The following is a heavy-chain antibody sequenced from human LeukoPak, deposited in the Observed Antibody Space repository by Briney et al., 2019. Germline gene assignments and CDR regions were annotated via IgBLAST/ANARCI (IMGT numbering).Heavy chain of an antibody. CDR3: AKDYQWLVYSDY. CDR2: ISYDGSNK. D-gene: IGHD6-19*01. J-gene: IGHJ4*02. Sequence: GGSLRLSCAASGFTFSSYGMHWVRQAPGKGLEWVALISYDGSNKYYADSVKGRFTISRDNSKNTLYLQMNSLRAEDTAVYYCAKDYQWLVYSDYWGQGTLVTVSS. CDR1: GFTFSSYG. V-gene: IGHV3-30*18.